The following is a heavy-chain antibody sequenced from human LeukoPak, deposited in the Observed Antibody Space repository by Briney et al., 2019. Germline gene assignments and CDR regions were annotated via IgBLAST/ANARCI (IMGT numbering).Heavy chain of an antibody. CDR2: IEHDGSTK. D-gene: IGHD4-23*01. V-gene: IGHV3-7*01. CDR1: GFTFSSYW. Sequence: GGSLRLSCTVSGFTFSSYWMSWVRQAPGKGLERVANIEHDGSTKFYLDSVKGRFTISRDNAKNSLYLQMNSLRVEDTAVYYCARDETVTTLVTYFYYGMDVWGQGTTVTVSS. CDR3: ARDETVTTLVTYFYYGMDV. J-gene: IGHJ6*02.